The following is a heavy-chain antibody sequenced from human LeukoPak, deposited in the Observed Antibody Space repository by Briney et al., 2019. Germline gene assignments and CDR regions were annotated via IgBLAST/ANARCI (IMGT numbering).Heavy chain of an antibody. CDR1: GGSISSYY. CDR3: ARGYSVNYPRMDY. CDR2: IYYSGST. D-gene: IGHD1-26*01. J-gene: IGHJ4*02. Sequence: SGTLSIICTVSGGSISSYYWNWIRQPPGKGLEWIGYIYYSGSTNYNPSLKSRVTISVDTSKNQFSLKLSSVTAADTAVYYCARGYSVNYPRMDYWGQGTLVTVSS. V-gene: IGHV4-59*01.